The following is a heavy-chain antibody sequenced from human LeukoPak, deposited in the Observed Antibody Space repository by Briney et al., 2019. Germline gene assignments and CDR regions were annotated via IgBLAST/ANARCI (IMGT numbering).Heavy chain of an antibody. CDR2: IYPGDSDT. V-gene: IGHV5-51*01. J-gene: IGHJ3*02. CDR1: GYRFTSYW. D-gene: IGHD3-9*01. CDR3: ARRLLRYFDWLSHDAFDI. Sequence: GESLQISCQGSGYRFTSYWIGWVRQMPGKGLEWMGIIYPGDSDTRYSPSFQGQVTISADKSIGTAYLQWSSLKASDTAMYYCARRLLRYFDWLSHDAFDIWGQGTMVTVSS.